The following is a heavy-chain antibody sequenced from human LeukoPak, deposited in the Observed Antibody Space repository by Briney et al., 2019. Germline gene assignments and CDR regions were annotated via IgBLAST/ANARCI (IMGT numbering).Heavy chain of an antibody. D-gene: IGHD2-2*02. Sequence: PSETLSLTCSVSGASITRGSFYWSWLRQSAGKGLEWIGRFYSSGRTNYNPSLEIRVTMSVDTSKNQISLKLASVTAADTAVYYCVREGPLTVQVPTAIRGYYYGLDVWGQGTTVTV. CDR3: VREGPLTVQVPTAIRGYYYGLDV. CDR2: FYSSGRT. CDR1: GASITRGSFY. V-gene: IGHV4-61*02. J-gene: IGHJ6*02.